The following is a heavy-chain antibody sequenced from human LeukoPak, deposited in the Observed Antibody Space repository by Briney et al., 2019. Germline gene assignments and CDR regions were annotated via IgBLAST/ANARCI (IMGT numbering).Heavy chain of an antibody. D-gene: IGHD3-3*01. Sequence: TSETLSLICTVSGGTISSYYWNWIRQPPGKGLEWIGYIHDIVSTKYNPSLKSRVAISVETSKNQFSLKLSSVTAADTAVYYCARWYYGGWAFDYWGQGTLVTVSS. V-gene: IGHV4-59*08. J-gene: IGHJ4*02. CDR2: IHDIVST. CDR3: ARWYYGGWAFDY. CDR1: GGTISSYY.